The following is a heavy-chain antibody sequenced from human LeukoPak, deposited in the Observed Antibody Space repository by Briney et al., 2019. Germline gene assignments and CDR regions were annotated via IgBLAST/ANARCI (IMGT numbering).Heavy chain of an antibody. J-gene: IGHJ4*02. V-gene: IGHV3-7*01. Sequence: GGSLRLSCAASGFTFSSYWMTWVRPAPGKGLEWVANIKQDASERYYVDSVKGRFTIPRDNAKNLLYLQMNSLRAEDTAVYYCATRSSHTSSWYVYLFWDYWGQGALVTVSS. CDR3: ATRSSHTSSWYVYLFWDY. CDR1: GFTFSSYW. CDR2: IKQDASER. D-gene: IGHD6-13*01.